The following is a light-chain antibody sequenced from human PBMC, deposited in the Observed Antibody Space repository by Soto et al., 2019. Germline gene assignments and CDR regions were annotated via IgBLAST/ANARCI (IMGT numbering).Light chain of an antibody. Sequence: EIVLTQSPGTLSLSPGERATPSCRASQSVTTSYLPGYQQKPGQAPRLLTYVASRRATGIQDRFSGSGSGTDFTLTISRLEPEDFAVYYCQQYGSSPITFGQGTRLEIK. CDR1: QSVTTSY. CDR2: VAS. V-gene: IGKV3-20*01. CDR3: QQYGSSPIT. J-gene: IGKJ5*01.